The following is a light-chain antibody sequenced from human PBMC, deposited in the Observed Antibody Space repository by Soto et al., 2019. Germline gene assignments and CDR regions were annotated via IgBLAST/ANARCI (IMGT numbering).Light chain of an antibody. CDR2: DAS. J-gene: IGKJ4*01. CDR1: HDIKKY. CDR3: KQFDDLPLT. Sequence: DIQMTQSPSSLSASVGDRVTITCQASHDIKKYLNWYQQKAHKVPKLLIHDASTLATGVPSRFTGSGSGKDFTLTINSLQPEDVETYYCKQFDDLPLTFGGGPKVDI. V-gene: IGKV1-33*01.